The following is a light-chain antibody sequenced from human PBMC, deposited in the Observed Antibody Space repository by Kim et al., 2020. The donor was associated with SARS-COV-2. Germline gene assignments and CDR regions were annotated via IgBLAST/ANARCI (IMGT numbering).Light chain of an antibody. Sequence: EAGGDRVTITCRASQDVSPYLAWYQEKPGKVPKLLIHSTFSLELGVPSRFSGSGSGTDFTLTISSLQPEDVATYYCQSYNSALLTFGGGTKVDIK. CDR3: QSYNSALLT. CDR2: STF. CDR1: QDVSPY. V-gene: IGKV1-27*01. J-gene: IGKJ4*01.